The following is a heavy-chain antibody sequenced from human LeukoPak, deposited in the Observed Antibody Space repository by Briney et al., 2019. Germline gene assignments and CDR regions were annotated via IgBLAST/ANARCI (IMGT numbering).Heavy chain of an antibody. D-gene: IGHD6-19*01. CDR1: GGSISSYY. J-gene: IGHJ3*02. Sequence: KPSETLSLTCTVSGGSISSYYWSLIRQPPGKGLEWIGYIYYSGSTNYNPSLKSRVTISVDTSKNQFSLKLSSVTAADTAVYYCARDRSSVGAFDIWGQGTMVTVSS. CDR2: IYYSGST. CDR3: ARDRSSVGAFDI. V-gene: IGHV4-59*01.